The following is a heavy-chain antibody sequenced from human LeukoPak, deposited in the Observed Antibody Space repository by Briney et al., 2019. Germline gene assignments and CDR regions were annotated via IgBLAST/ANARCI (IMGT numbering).Heavy chain of an antibody. J-gene: IGHJ5*02. V-gene: IGHV7-4-1*02. CDR3: ARAGSRGYCSSTSCSTRVGFDP. CDR2: INTNTGNP. CDR1: GYTFTSYA. D-gene: IGHD2-2*01. Sequence: ASVKVSCKASGYTFTSYAMNWVRQAPGQGLEWMGWINTNTGNPTYAQGFTGRFVFSLDTSVSTAYLQISSLKAEDTAVYYCARAGSRGYCSSTSCSTRVGFDPWGQGTLVTVSS.